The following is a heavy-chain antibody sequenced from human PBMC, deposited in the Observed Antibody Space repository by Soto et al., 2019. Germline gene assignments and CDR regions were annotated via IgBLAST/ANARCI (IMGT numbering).Heavy chain of an antibody. CDR1: GYTFTSYG. V-gene: IGHV1-18*01. Sequence: ASVKVSCKASGYTFTSYGISWVRQAPGQGLEWMGWISAYNGNTNYAQKLQGRVTMTTDTSTSTAYMELRSLRSDDTAVYYCATGAGSVAAPHDAFDIWGQRTMVTVSS. CDR2: ISAYNGNT. J-gene: IGHJ3*02. CDR3: ATGAGSVAAPHDAFDI. D-gene: IGHD6-19*01.